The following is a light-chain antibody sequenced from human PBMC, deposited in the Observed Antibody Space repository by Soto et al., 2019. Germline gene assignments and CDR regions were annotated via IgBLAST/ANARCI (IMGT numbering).Light chain of an antibody. V-gene: IGKV3-20*01. CDR2: GAS. Sequence: EIVYTQSPRTLSLSPGERATLSFSASQSVSNNYLAWYQQKPGQAPRLLIYGASNRATGIPDRFSGSGSGTEFTLTISSLQPDDFATYYCQHYNSYSEAFGQGTKVDIK. CDR1: QSVSNNY. CDR3: QHYNSYSEA. J-gene: IGKJ1*01.